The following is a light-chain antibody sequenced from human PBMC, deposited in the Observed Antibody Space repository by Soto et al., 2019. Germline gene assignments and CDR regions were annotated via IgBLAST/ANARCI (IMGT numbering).Light chain of an antibody. J-gene: IGKJ2*01. CDR2: GAS. Sequence: EIVLTQSPGTLSLSPGERATLSCRASQNVTRNFLAWYQQRPGQAPSLLLYGASTRATGIPDRFSGSGSGTDFTLTINRVEPEDFVVYYCQQYVSSFILTFGQGTKLEI. CDR1: QNVTRNF. V-gene: IGKV3-20*01. CDR3: QQYVSSFILT.